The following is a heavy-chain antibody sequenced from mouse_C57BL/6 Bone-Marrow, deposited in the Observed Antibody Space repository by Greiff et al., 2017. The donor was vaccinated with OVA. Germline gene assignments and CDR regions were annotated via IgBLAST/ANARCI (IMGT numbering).Heavy chain of an antibody. V-gene: IGHV1-81*01. CDR2: FYPRSGIT. CDR1: GYTFTSYV. CDR3: AILNWAWFAY. Sequence: QVQLQQSGAELARPGASVKLSCKAFGYTFTSYVISWVKQRPGRGLDWIGEFYPRSGITYYNEKFKGKATLTADKSSSTAYMELRSLTSEDSAVYFCAILNWAWFAYWGQGTLVTVSA. J-gene: IGHJ3*01. D-gene: IGHD4-1*01.